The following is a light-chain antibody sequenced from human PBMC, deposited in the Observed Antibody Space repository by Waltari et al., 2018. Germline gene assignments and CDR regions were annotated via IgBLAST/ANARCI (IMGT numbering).Light chain of an antibody. V-gene: IGLV2-23*02. Sequence: QSALTQPASVSVSPGRSITISCTGIISVVGGSNYLAWDQQHPGKAPKLMIYDVSKRPSGVSNRFSGSKSGNTASLTISGLQAEDEADYYCCSYAGSSTCVLGTGTKVTVL. CDR2: DVS. CDR1: ISVVGGSNY. CDR3: CSYAGSSTCV. J-gene: IGLJ1*01.